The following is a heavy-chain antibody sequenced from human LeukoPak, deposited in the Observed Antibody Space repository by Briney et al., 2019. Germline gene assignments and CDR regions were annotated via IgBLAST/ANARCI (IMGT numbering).Heavy chain of an antibody. CDR2: IYYSGST. CDR3: ARGAYDFWSGSRNWFDP. D-gene: IGHD3-3*01. V-gene: IGHV4-59*01. Sequence: SETLSLTCTVSGGSISSYYWSWIRQPPGKGLEWIGYIYYSGSTNYNPSLKSRVTISVDTSQNQFSLKLSSVTAADTAVYYCARGAYDFWSGSRNWFDPWGQGTLVTVSS. CDR1: GGSISSYY. J-gene: IGHJ5*02.